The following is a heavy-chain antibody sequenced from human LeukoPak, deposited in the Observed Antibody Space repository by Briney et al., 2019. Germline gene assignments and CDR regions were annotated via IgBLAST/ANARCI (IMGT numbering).Heavy chain of an antibody. J-gene: IGHJ4*02. CDR3: ATEGQCGFTTCPGLQF. Sequence: SETLSLTCTVSGGSTNTGGYFWSWIRQPPGKGLEWIGYVFRTGRTSYNPSLDSRVTISLDRSRNQFSLRLTSVTAADSAMYYCATEGQCGFTTCPGLQFWGQGILVSDSS. V-gene: IGHV4-30-2*01. D-gene: IGHD2-2*01. CDR2: VFRTGRT. CDR1: GGSTNTGGYF.